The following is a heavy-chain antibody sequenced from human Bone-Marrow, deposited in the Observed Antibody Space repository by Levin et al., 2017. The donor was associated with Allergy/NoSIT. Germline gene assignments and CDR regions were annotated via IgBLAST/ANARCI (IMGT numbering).Heavy chain of an antibody. V-gene: IGHV4-61*02. J-gene: IGHJ6*03. CDR1: GGSISSGSNY. D-gene: IGHD2-2*01. CDR2: IYTSGST. Sequence: SETLSLTCTASGGSISSGSNYWSWIRQPAGKGLEWIVRIYTSGSTNYNPSLKSRVTISVDTSKNQFSLKLSSVTAADTAVYYCARENSVVVPGAMGDYYYCYYMDVWGKGTTVTVSS. CDR3: ARENSVVVPGAMGDYYYCYYMDV.